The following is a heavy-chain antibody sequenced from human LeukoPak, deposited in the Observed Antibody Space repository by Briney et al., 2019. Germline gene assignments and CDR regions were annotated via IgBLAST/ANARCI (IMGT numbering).Heavy chain of an antibody. V-gene: IGHV3-72*01. D-gene: IGHD3-3*01. CDR3: ARESSIFQVVARSYMDV. Sequence: GGSLRLSCAASGFTFSSYWMHWVRQSPGKGLEWVGRARNKAESYKIEYAASVKGRFIISRDDSKKSLFLHMNNLKTEDTAVYYCARESSIFQVVARSYMDVWGKGTTVTVSS. CDR1: GFTFSSYW. J-gene: IGHJ6*03. CDR2: ARNKAESYKI.